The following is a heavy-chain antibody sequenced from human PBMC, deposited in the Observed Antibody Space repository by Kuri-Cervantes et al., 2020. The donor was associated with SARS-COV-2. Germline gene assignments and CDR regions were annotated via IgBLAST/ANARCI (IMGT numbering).Heavy chain of an antibody. CDR3: ARDLTDGCNWGNWFDP. CDR2: INPDRGNT. CDR1: GYTFTGYY. J-gene: IGHJ5*02. Sequence: ASVKVSCKASGYTFTGYYIHWVRQAPGQGLEWMGWINPDRGNTNYAQKFQGRVTMTRDTSISTAYMELSRLRSDDTAVYYCARDLTDGCNWGNWFDPWGQGTLVTVSS. D-gene: IGHD4-23*01. V-gene: IGHV1-2*02.